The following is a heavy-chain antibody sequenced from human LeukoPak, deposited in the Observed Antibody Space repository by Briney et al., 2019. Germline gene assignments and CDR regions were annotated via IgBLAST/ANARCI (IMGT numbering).Heavy chain of an antibody. CDR3: ARGSCWELLPGDY. V-gene: IGHV3-7*01. CDR2: IKQDGSEK. Sequence: GGSLRLSCAASGFTFSSYWMSWVRQAPGKGLEWVANIKQDGSEKYYVDSVKGRFTISRDNAKNSLYLQMNSLRAEDTAVYYCARGSCWELLPGDYWGQGTLVTVSS. CDR1: GFTFSSYW. J-gene: IGHJ4*02. D-gene: IGHD1-26*01.